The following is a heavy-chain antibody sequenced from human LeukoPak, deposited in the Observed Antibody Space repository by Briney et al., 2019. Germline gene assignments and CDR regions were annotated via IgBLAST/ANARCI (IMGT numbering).Heavy chain of an antibody. D-gene: IGHD5-24*01. Sequence: SETLSLTCTVSGGSISSYYWSWIRQPPGKGLEWIGSIYYTASSYFNASLKSRVTLSVDPSKKQFSLKLTSLTATDTALYFCARLRDGYNYFDSWGQGTLVTVSS. CDR3: ARLRDGYNYFDS. CDR1: GGSISSYY. V-gene: IGHV4-59*04. CDR2: IYYTASS. J-gene: IGHJ4*02.